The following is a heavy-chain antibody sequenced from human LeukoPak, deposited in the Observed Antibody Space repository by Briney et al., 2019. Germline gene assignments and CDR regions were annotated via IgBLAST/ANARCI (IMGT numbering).Heavy chain of an antibody. CDR3: ARGNGIVGATNWFDP. Sequence: SETLSLTCAVYGGSFSGYYWSWIRQPPGKGLEWIGEINHSGGTNYNPSLKSRVTISVDTSKNQFSLKLSSVTAADTAVYYCARGNGIVGATNWFDPWGQGTLVTVSS. V-gene: IGHV4-34*01. D-gene: IGHD1-26*01. CDR2: INHSGGT. CDR1: GGSFSGYY. J-gene: IGHJ5*02.